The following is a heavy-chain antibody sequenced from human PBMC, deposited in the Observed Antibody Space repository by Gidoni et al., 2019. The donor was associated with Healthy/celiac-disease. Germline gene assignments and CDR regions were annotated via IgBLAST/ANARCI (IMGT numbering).Heavy chain of an antibody. CDR2: IYYSGST. V-gene: IGHV4-39*07. CDR3: AGTGYSSSC. J-gene: IGHJ4*02. CDR1: GGSISSSSYY. Sequence: QLQLQASGPGLVQPSETLSLPCSVSGGSISSSSYYWGWLRQPPGKGLEWIGSIYYSGSTYYNPSLKSRVTISVDTSKNQCSQKLSYVTAADTAVYYCAGTGYSSSCWGQGTLVTVSS. D-gene: IGHD6-13*01.